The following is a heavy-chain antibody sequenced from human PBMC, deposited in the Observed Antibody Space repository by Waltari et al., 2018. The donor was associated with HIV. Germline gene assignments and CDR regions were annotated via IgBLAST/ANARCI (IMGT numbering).Heavy chain of an antibody. CDR2: ISDSDTSL. CDR1: GFTLSSYS. D-gene: IGHD1-7*01. J-gene: IGHJ6*02. CDR3: ARDEDWNYVEGMGV. Sequence: EVQLVESGGDLVQPGGSLRLSCTASGFTLSSYSVNWVRQAPGKGLEWISYISDSDTSLYYADSVRGRFTISRDNAKNSLYLQMNSLGVEDTGVYYCARDEDWNYVEGMGVWGQGTTVTVSS. V-gene: IGHV3-48*04.